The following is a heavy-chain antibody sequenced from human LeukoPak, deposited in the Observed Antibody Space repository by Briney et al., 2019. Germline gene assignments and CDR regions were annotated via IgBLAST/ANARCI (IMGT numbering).Heavy chain of an antibody. CDR1: GFTFSSYE. J-gene: IGHJ6*03. D-gene: IGHD6-19*01. CDR2: ISSSGSTI. Sequence: PGGSLRLSCAASGFTFSSYEMNWVRQAPGKGLEWVSYISSSGSTIYYADSVKGRFTISRDNAKNSLYLQMKSLRAEDTAVYYCARPGIAVGLHVDVWGKGTTVTISS. V-gene: IGHV3-48*03. CDR3: ARPGIAVGLHVDV.